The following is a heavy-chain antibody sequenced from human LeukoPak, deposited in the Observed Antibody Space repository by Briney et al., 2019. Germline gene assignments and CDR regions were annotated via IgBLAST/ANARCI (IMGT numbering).Heavy chain of an antibody. V-gene: IGHV1-2*06. CDR2: INPNSGGT. J-gene: IGHJ6*02. CDR1: GYTFTGYY. CDR3: ARDIDDFWSGYLNV. Sequence: ASVKVSCKASGYTFTGYYMHWVRQAPGQGLEWMGRINPNSGGTNYAQKFQGRVTMARDTSISTAYMELSRLRSDDTAAYYCARDIDDFWSGYLNVWGQGTTVTVSS. D-gene: IGHD3-3*01.